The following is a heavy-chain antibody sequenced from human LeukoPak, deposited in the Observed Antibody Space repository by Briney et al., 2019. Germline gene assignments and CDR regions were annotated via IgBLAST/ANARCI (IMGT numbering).Heavy chain of an antibody. J-gene: IGHJ3*02. Sequence: SVKVSCKASGGTFSSYAISWARQAPGQGLEWMGGIIPIFGTANYAQKFQGRVTITADESTSTAYMELSSLRSEDTAVYYCARVRWELGAFDIWGQGTMVTVSS. CDR3: ARVRWELGAFDI. V-gene: IGHV1-69*13. CDR1: GGTFSSYA. CDR2: IIPIFGTA. D-gene: IGHD1-26*01.